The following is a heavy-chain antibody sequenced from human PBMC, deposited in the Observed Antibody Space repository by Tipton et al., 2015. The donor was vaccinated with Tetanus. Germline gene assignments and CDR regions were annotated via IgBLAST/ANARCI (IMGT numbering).Heavy chain of an antibody. CDR3: ARGEYYVISTGAFRNHGNGLDV. D-gene: IGHD3-9*01. J-gene: IGHJ6*02. CDR2: IAHYGTEK. CDR1: GFTFSTYG. V-gene: IGHV3-30*03. Sequence: SLRLSCVASGFTFSTYGMHWVRQAPGKGLEWVAVIAHYGTEKYYADSVKGRFTISRDNSKDMVFLQVNSLRAEDTAVYYCARGEYYVISTGAFRNHGNGLDVWGPGTTVTVSS.